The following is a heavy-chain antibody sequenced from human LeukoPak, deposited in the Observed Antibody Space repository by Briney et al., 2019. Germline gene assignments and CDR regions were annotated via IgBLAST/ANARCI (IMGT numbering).Heavy chain of an antibody. CDR1: GYSISSGYY. V-gene: IGHV4-38-2*01. D-gene: IGHD4/OR15-4a*01. CDR2: IYHSGST. CDR3: ARANFVDY. Sequence: PSETLSLTCAVSGYSISSGYYWGWIRQPPGQGLEWIGSIYHSGSTYYNPSLKSRVTISVDTSKNQFSLKLSSVTAADTAVYYCARANFVDYWGQGTLVTVSS. J-gene: IGHJ4*02.